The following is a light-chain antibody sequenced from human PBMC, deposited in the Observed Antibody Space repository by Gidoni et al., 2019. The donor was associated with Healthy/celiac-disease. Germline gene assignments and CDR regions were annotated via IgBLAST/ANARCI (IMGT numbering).Light chain of an antibody. Sequence: EIVMTQSPATLSVSQGERATLPCRASQSVSSNLAWYQQKPGQAPRLLIYGASTRATGIPARFSGSGSGTEFTLTISSLQSEDFAVYYCQQYNNWPPATFXQXTKLEIK. V-gene: IGKV3-15*01. CDR2: GAS. J-gene: IGKJ2*01. CDR1: QSVSSN. CDR3: QQYNNWPPAT.